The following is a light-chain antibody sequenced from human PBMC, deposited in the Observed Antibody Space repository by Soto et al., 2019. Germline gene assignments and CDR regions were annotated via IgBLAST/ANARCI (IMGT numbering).Light chain of an antibody. CDR1: KLGDKY. J-gene: IGLJ2*01. V-gene: IGLV3-1*01. Sequence: SYELTQPPSVSVSPGQTASITCSGDKLGDKYACWYQQKPGQSPVLVIYQDSKRPSGIPERFSGYNSVNTATLTISGTQAMDEADYYCQAWDSSTNVVFGGGTKLTVL. CDR3: QAWDSSTNVV. CDR2: QDS.